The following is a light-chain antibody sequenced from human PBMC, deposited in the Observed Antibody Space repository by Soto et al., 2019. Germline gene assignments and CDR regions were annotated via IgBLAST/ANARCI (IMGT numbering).Light chain of an antibody. CDR3: SSYGGSNNFV. CDR1: SSDIGGYNF. V-gene: IGLV2-8*01. CDR2: EVT. Sequence: QSALTQPPSASGSPGQSVTISCTGTSSDIGGYNFVSWYQQFPGKAPKLIIYEVTKRPSGVPDRFTGSKSGNTASLTVSGVQTADEADYYCSSYGGSNNFVFGTGTKVTAL. J-gene: IGLJ1*01.